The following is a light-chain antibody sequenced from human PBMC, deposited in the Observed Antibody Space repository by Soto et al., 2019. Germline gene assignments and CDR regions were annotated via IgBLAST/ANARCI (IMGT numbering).Light chain of an antibody. CDR3: AAWDASLNGVI. CDR1: SSNIGAYT. CDR2: SNN. V-gene: IGLV1-44*01. Sequence: QSVLTQPPSASGTPGQRVTISCSGSSSNIGAYTVNWYQQVPGTAPKLLIYSNNQRPSGVPDRFSGSKSGTSASLAISGLQSEDEADYYCAAWDASLNGVIFGGGTKLTVL. J-gene: IGLJ2*01.